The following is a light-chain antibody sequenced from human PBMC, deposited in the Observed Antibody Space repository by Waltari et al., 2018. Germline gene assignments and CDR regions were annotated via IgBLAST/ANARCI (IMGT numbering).Light chain of an antibody. Sequence: DIVMTQSPDSLAVSLGERAIINDKSSQSVLYSSNNKNYLAWYQQKPGQPPKLLIYWASTRELGVPDRFSGSGSGTDFTLTINSLQAEDVAVYYCQQYVVIPWTFGQGTKVEVK. J-gene: IGKJ1*01. CDR1: QSVLYSSNNKNY. V-gene: IGKV4-1*01. CDR2: WAS. CDR3: QQYVVIPWT.